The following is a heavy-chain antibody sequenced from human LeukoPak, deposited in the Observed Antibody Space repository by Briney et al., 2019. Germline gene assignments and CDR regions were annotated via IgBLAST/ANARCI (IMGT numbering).Heavy chain of an antibody. V-gene: IGHV4-34*01. CDR3: ARRGYQLPLWY. CDR1: GGSFSGYY. J-gene: IGHJ4*02. Sequence: PSETLSLTCAVYGGSFSGYYWSWIRQPPRKGLEWIGEINQSGSTNYNPSLKSRVTISVDTSKNQFSLKLSSVTAADTAVYYCARRGYQLPLWYWGQGTLVTVSS. CDR2: INQSGST. D-gene: IGHD2-2*01.